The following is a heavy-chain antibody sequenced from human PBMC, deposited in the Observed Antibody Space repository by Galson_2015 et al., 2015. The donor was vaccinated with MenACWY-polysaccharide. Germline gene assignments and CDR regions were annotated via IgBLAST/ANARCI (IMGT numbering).Heavy chain of an antibody. J-gene: IGHJ4*02. CDR1: GFPFSTSC. D-gene: IGHD4-17*01. CDR3: VRLTRTTFTTWGVFHY. CDR2: ITADGRGT. Sequence: SLRLSCAASGFPFSTSCLRWVRQAPGTGLESVATITADGRGTDYVDSVKGRFSISRDNAPNSLFLQMNTLRAEDTAVYYCVRLTRTTFTTWGVFHYWGQGTLVAVSS. V-gene: IGHV3-7*01.